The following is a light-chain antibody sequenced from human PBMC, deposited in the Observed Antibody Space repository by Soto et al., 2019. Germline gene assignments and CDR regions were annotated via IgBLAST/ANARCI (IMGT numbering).Light chain of an antibody. J-gene: IGKJ1*01. CDR3: QQYGSSRST. CDR2: GAS. Sequence: EIVLTQSPGTLSLSPGERATLSCRASQSVSSSYLASYQPKPGQAPRLLIYGASSRATAIPDRFSGSGSGTDFTLTICRLESEDFAVYYCQQYGSSRSTFGQGTKVDIK. CDR1: QSVSSSY. V-gene: IGKV3-20*01.